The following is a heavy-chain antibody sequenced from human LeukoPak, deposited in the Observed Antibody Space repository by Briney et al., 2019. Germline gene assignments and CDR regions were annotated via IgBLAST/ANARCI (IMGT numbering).Heavy chain of an antibody. CDR2: ISWNSGSI. J-gene: IGHJ6*02. V-gene: IGHV3-9*01. CDR1: GFTFDDYA. CDR3: AKDLGAAYYYGMDV. D-gene: IGHD2-15*01. Sequence: QPGRSLRLSCAASGFTFDDYAMHWVRQAPGKGPEWVSGISWNSGSIGYADSVKGRFTISRDNAKNSLYLQMNSLRAEDTALYYCAKDLGAAYYYGMDVWGQGTTVTVSS.